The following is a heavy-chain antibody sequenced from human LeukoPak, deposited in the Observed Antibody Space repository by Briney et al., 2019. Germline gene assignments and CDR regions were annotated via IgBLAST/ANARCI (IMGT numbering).Heavy chain of an antibody. Sequence: GESLQISCQGSGYSFTSYWIGWVRQMPGKGLEWMGTIYPGDSDTRYSPSFQGQVTISADKSISTAYLQWSSLKASDTAMYYCARIVEMATITDYWGQGILVTVSS. J-gene: IGHJ4*02. CDR3: ARIVEMATITDY. V-gene: IGHV5-51*01. D-gene: IGHD5-24*01. CDR2: IYPGDSDT. CDR1: GYSFTSYW.